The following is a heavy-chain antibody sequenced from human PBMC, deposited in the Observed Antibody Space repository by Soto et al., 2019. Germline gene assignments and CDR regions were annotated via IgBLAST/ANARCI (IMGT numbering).Heavy chain of an antibody. V-gene: IGHV4-39*01. CDR3: ARAGDGCSGSADAFDI. CDR2: IYYSGDT. D-gene: IGHD3-10*02. CDR1: GGSVTSRRYF. J-gene: IGHJ3*02. Sequence: QLQLQESGPGLVKPSETLSLTCTVSGGSVTSRRYFCGWIRKPPGQGLECIGAIYYSGDTYYNAPLKSRLTISVDTSQNQFSLKLSSVTAAETAVYYCARAGDGCSGSADAFDIWGQGTMVTVSS.